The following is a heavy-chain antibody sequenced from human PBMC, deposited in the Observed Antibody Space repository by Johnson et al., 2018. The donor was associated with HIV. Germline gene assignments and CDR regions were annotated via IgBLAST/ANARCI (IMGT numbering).Heavy chain of an antibody. D-gene: IGHD3-9*01. CDR2: ISYYGSNK. CDR3: ARELPSYDILTGPGAFDI. Sequence: QVQLVESGGGLVQPGGSLRVSCAASGFTFSSYAMHWVRQAPGKGLEWVAVISYYGSNKYYANSVKGRFTISRDNSKNTLYLQMNSLRAEDTAVYYCARELPSYDILTGPGAFDIWGQGTMVTVSS. V-gene: IGHV3-30*04. J-gene: IGHJ3*02. CDR1: GFTFSSYA.